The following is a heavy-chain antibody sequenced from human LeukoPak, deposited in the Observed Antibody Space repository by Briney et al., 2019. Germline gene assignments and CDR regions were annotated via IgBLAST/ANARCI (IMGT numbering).Heavy chain of an antibody. J-gene: IGHJ3*02. CDR2: IYYSGST. D-gene: IGHD3-3*01. Sequence: SQTLSLTCSVSGDSISSRDYYWSWIRQPPGKGLEWIVYIYYSGSTSYNPSLKSRVTISVDTSKNQFSLRLSSVTAADTAVYYCARGFGGHNAFDIWGQGTMVTVSS. CDR3: ARGFGGHNAFDI. CDR1: GDSISSRDYY. V-gene: IGHV4-30-4*08.